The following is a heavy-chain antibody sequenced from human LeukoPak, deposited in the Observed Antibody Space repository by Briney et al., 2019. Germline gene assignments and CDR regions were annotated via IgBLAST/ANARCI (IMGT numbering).Heavy chain of an antibody. Sequence: GGSLRLSCAASGFTFSSYEMNWVRQAPGKGLEWVSYISSSGSTIYYADSVKGRFTISRDNAKNSLYLQMNSLRAEDTAVYYCARGVFQAPRDYWGQGTLVTVSS. J-gene: IGHJ4*02. CDR1: GFTFSSYE. CDR2: ISSSGSTI. CDR3: ARGVFQAPRDY. D-gene: IGHD3-16*01. V-gene: IGHV3-48*03.